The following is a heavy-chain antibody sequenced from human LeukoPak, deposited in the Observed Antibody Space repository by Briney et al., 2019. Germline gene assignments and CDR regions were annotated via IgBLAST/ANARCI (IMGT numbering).Heavy chain of an antibody. V-gene: IGHV4-38-2*02. D-gene: IGHD2-2*01. CDR3: ARSKAHLSTSWYGTWFDP. J-gene: IGHJ5*02. CDR1: GYSVSSGYY. Sequence: SETLSLTCTVSGYSVSSGYYWGWIRRPPGKGLEWIGSMYHSGDTYYNPSLKSRVTISVDTSKNQLSLKLSSVTAADTAVYYCARSKAHLSTSWYGTWFDPWGQGTLVTVSS. CDR2: MYHSGDT.